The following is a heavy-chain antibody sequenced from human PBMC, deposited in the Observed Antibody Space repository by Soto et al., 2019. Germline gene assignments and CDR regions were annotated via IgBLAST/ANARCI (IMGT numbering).Heavy chain of an antibody. V-gene: IGHV3-21*01. CDR1: GFTFSSYS. D-gene: IGHD2-15*01. CDR3: ARDVVVVAGDDFDI. Sequence: GGSLRLSCAASGFTFSSYSMNWVRQAPGKGLEWVSSISSSSYIYYADSVKGRFTISRDNAKNSLYLQMNSLRAEDTAVYYCARDVVVVAGDDFDIWRQGTMVTVSS. J-gene: IGHJ3*02. CDR2: ISSSSYI.